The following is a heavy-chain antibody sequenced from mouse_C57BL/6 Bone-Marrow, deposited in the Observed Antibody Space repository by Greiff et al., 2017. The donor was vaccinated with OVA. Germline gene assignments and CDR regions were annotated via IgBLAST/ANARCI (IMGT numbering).Heavy chain of an antibody. J-gene: IGHJ1*03. CDR1: GYSFTDYN. CDR3: AIYYGSSYRYFDI. D-gene: IGHD1-1*01. V-gene: IGHV1-39*01. CDR2: INPNYGTT. Sequence: VQLQQSGPELVKPGASVKISCKASGYSFTDYNMNWVKQRNGKSLEWIGVINPNYGTTSYNQKFKGRATLTGDQSSSTAYMQLNSLTSEDTAVYYCAIYYGSSYRYFDIWGTGTTVTVSS.